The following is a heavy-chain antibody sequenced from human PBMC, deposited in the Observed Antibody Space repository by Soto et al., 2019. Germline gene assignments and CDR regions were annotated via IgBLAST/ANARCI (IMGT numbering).Heavy chain of an antibody. CDR1: GCSFTAFY. Sequence: AAVKVSCKTSGCSFTAFYMNWVRQAPGIGLEWMGIINPNVGHANIRQRFQGRVALTWDTSTSTVYMELGSLRSDYTAVYYCARTHYSSSSFFFDYWGQGTPVTVSS. V-gene: IGHV1-46*01. CDR3: ARTHYSSSSFFFDY. CDR2: INPNVGHA. J-gene: IGHJ4*02. D-gene: IGHD6-6*01.